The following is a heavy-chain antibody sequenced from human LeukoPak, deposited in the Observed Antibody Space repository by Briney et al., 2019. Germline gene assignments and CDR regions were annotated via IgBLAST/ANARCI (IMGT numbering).Heavy chain of an antibody. J-gene: IGHJ3*02. V-gene: IGHV4-59*12. Sequence: PSETLSLTCTVSGGSISSYYWSWIRQPPGKGLEWIGYIYYSGSTNYNPSLKSRVTISVDTSKNQFSLKLSSVTAADTAVYYCARDQGYDSSGSDAFDIWGQGTMVTVSS. CDR2: IYYSGST. CDR1: GGSISSYY. CDR3: ARDQGYDSSGSDAFDI. D-gene: IGHD3-22*01.